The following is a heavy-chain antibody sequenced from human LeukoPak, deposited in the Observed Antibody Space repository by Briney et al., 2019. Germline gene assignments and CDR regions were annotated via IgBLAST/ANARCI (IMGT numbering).Heavy chain of an antibody. CDR2: INHSGGT. J-gene: IGHJ4*02. CDR1: SESFSVYY. Sequence: SETLSLTCAVYSESFSVYYWSWIRQPPGKGLEWIGEINHSGGTNSNSSLKSRVTISVDTSKNQFSLKLISVTAVDTAVYYCATRSLWGQGTLVTVSS. D-gene: IGHD3-10*01. V-gene: IGHV4-34*01. CDR3: ATRSL.